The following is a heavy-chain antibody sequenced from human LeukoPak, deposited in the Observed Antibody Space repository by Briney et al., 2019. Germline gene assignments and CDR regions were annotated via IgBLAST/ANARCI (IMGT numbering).Heavy chain of an antibody. D-gene: IGHD3-22*01. Sequence: GGSLRLSCAASGFTVSSNYMSWVRQAPGKGLEWVSVIYSGGSTYYADSVKGRFTISRDNSKNTLYLQMNSLRAEDTAVYYCARVGYYDSSWYFDYWGQGTLVTVSS. CDR1: GFTVSSNY. CDR3: ARVGYYDSSWYFDY. J-gene: IGHJ4*02. CDR2: IYSGGST. V-gene: IGHV3-66*01.